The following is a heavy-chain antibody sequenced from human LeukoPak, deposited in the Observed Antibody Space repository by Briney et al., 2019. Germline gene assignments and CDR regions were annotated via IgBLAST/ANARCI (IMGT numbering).Heavy chain of an antibody. Sequence: SETLSLTCTVSGFSLSSGYYWGWIRQPPGKGLEWIGSIYHGGSTHYNPSLKSQVTISVDTSKNQFSLNLTSVTAADTAVYYCARTYYYGSGSSYFDPWGQGTLVTVSS. CDR1: GFSLSSGYY. V-gene: IGHV4-38-2*02. D-gene: IGHD3-10*01. CDR2: IYHGGST. CDR3: ARTYYYGSGSSYFDP. J-gene: IGHJ5*02.